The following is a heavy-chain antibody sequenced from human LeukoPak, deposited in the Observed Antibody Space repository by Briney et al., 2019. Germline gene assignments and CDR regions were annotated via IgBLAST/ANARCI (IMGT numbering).Heavy chain of an antibody. D-gene: IGHD4-23*01. V-gene: IGHV1-69*05. CDR1: GGTFSSYA. CDR3: SMTTVVTDSFDY. Sequence: SVKVSCKASGGTFSSYAISWVRQAPGQGLEWMGGIIPIFGTANYAQKFQGRVTITTDESTSTAYMELGSLRSEDTAVYYCSMTTVVTDSFDYWGQGTLVTVSS. CDR2: IIPIFGTA. J-gene: IGHJ4*02.